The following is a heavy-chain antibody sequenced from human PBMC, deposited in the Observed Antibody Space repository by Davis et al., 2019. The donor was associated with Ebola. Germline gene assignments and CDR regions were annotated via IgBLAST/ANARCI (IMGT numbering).Heavy chain of an antibody. V-gene: IGHV4-39*07. CDR2: IYYSGST. J-gene: IGHJ6*02. CDR1: GGSISSSSYY. CDR3: ARGKYYYDMDV. Sequence: MPSETLSLTCTVSGGSISSSSYYWGWIRQPPGKGLEWIGSIYYSGSTNYNPSLKSRVTISVDTSKNQFSLKLSSVTAADTAVYYCARGKYYYDMDVWGQGTTVTVSS.